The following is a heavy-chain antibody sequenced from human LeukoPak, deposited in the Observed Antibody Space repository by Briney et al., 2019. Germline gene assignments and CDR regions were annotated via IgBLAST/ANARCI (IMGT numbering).Heavy chain of an antibody. J-gene: IGHJ4*02. CDR2: INSNTGVT. D-gene: IGHD5-24*01. CDR3: ARDVLGYNSSSSD. CDR1: GYSFTGYY. V-gene: IGHV1-2*02. Sequence: ASVNVSCKASGYSFTGYYIHWVRQPPGQGLEWVGWINSNTGVTKYAQKFQDRVTVTRDKSISTVHMELSRLRSDDTAVYFCARDVLGYNSSSSDWGQGTLVSVSS.